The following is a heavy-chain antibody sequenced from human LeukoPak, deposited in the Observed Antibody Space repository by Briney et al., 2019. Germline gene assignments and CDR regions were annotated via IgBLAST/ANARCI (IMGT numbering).Heavy chain of an antibody. CDR1: GGSFSGYY. V-gene: IGHV4-34*01. CDR3: ARDKFCSDTGSCHIGLFDF. J-gene: IGHJ4*02. CDR2: INHRGSS. Sequence: SETLSLTCGVFGGSFSGYYWTWLRQPPGKGLEWIGQINHRGSSHYNPSLRSRVTISVDTSKTQFSLKLTSVTAADTAVYYCARDKFCSDTGSCHIGLFDFWGQGALVTVSS. D-gene: IGHD2-15*01.